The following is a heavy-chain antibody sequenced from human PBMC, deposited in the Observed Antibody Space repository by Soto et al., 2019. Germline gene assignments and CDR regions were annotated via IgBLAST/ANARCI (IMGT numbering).Heavy chain of an antibody. D-gene: IGHD6-19*01. CDR1: GFTFSSYS. CDR3: ARDFDQERYSSGWYY. V-gene: IGHV3-48*02. CDR2: ISSSSSTI. J-gene: IGHJ4*02. Sequence: EVHLVESGGGLVQPGGSLRLSCAASGFTFSSYSMHWVRQAPGEGLEWVSYISSSSSTIYYADSVKGRFTISRDNAKNSLYLQMNSLRDEDTAVYYCARDFDQERYSSGWYYWGQGTLVTVSS.